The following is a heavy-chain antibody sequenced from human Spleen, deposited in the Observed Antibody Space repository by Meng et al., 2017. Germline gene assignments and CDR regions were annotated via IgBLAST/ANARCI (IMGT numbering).Heavy chain of an antibody. Sequence: GESLKISCAASGFTFDDYTMHWVRQAPGKGLEWVSLISWDGGSTYYADSVKGRFTISRENSKNSLYVQMNSLRAEDNALYYCTKDNGSSNSWYTGGGVDYWGQETLVTVSS. J-gene: IGHJ4*02. V-gene: IGHV3-43*01. CDR2: ISWDGGST. CDR1: GFTFDDYT. D-gene: IGHD2-2*02. CDR3: TKDNGSSNSWYTGGGVDY.